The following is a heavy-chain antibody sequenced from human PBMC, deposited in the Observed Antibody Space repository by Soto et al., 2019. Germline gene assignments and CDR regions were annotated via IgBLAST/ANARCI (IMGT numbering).Heavy chain of an antibody. D-gene: IGHD3-9*01. CDR1: GGSFSGYY. V-gene: IGHV4-34*01. CDR3: ARGWVLRYFDWAY. J-gene: IGHJ4*02. CDR2: INHSGST. Sequence: SETLSLTCAVYGGSFSGYYWSWIRQPPGKGLEWIGEINHSGSTNYNPSLKSRVTISVDTSKNQFSLKLSSVTAADTAVYYCARGWVLRYFDWAYWGQGTLVTVSS.